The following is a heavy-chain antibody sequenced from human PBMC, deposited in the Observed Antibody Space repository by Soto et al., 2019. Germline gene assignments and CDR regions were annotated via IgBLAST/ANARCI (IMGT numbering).Heavy chain of an antibody. V-gene: IGHV4-34*01. Sequence: SETLSLTCAVYGGSFSGYYWSWIRQPPGKGLEWIGEINHSGSTNYNPSLKSRVTISVDTSKNQFSLKLSSVTAADTAVYYCAREGPSYYDFWSGYYPNYYYGMDVWGQGTTVTVSS. CDR3: AREGPSYYDFWSGYYPNYYYGMDV. J-gene: IGHJ6*02. D-gene: IGHD3-3*01. CDR2: INHSGST. CDR1: GGSFSGYY.